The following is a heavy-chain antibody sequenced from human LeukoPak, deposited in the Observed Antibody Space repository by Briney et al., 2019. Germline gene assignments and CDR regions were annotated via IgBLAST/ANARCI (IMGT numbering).Heavy chain of an antibody. CDR1: GFTFSSYG. V-gene: IGHV3-33*01. CDR3: ARLPGYSSGWYSVIAFDY. J-gene: IGHJ4*02. Sequence: GGSLRLSCAASGFTFSSYGMHWVRQAPGKGLEWVAVIWYDGSNKYYADSVKGRFTISRDNSKNTLYLQMNSLRAEDTAVYYCARLPGYSSGWYSVIAFDYWGQGTLVTVSS. D-gene: IGHD6-19*01. CDR2: IWYDGSNK.